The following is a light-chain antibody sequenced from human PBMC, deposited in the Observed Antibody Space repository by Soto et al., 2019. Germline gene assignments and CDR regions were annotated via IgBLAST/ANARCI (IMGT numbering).Light chain of an antibody. Sequence: DLQMAQSPSSLSASVGDRVTLTCRASQTISNYLNWYQQKAGEAPKLLIYAATSLQSGVPSRFSGSGSGTDFTLTISSLQPEDFATYYCQQSYNTPDSFGQGTKVEIK. CDR2: AAT. CDR1: QTISNY. CDR3: QQSYNTPDS. J-gene: IGKJ1*01. V-gene: IGKV1-39*01.